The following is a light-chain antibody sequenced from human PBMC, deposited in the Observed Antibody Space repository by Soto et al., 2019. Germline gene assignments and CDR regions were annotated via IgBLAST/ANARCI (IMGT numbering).Light chain of an antibody. CDR1: QSVSSSY. J-gene: IGKJ5*01. Sequence: EIVLTQSPGTLSLSPGERATLSCRASQSVSSSYLAWYQQKPGQAPRLLIYGASSRATGIPDRFSGSGSGTDFTLTISRLEPEDLAVYYCPQYGSSPTFGPRPQLEIK. CDR2: GAS. V-gene: IGKV3-20*01. CDR3: PQYGSSPT.